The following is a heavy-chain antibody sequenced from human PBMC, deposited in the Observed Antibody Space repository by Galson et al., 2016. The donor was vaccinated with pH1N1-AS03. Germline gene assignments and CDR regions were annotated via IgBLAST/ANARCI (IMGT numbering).Heavy chain of an antibody. CDR2: ISQSGSYI. CDR3: ARIRNRGVDPSSGRIDL. Sequence: SLRLSCAAFGLAFSYNGMAWVRQVPGKGLEWVASISQSGSYIYYADSVKGRFTISRDNAKKSMFLQMNSLRGDDTAVYYCARIRNRGVDPSSGRIDLWGQGTQVTVSS. J-gene: IGHJ5*02. CDR1: GLAFSYNG. D-gene: IGHD3-10*01. V-gene: IGHV3-21*01.